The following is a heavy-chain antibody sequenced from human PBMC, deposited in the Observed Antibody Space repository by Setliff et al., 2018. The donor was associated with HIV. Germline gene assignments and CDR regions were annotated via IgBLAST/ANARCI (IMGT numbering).Heavy chain of an antibody. CDR3: ARHPRGSITAAASSFDY. V-gene: IGHV4-39*01. CDR1: GGSISSISYY. J-gene: IGHJ4*02. D-gene: IGHD6-13*01. CDR2: IYYSGNT. Sequence: AETLSLTCSVSGGSISSISYYWGWIRQRPGKGLEWSGNIYYSGNTYYNPSLKSRVTISVAMSKNQFSLKLSSVTAADTAVYYCARHPRGSITAAASSFDYWGQGTLVTVSS.